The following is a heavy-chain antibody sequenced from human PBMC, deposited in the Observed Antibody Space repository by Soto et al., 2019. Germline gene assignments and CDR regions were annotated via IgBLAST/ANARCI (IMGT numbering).Heavy chain of an antibody. Sequence: VASVKVSCKASGYTFTGYYVHWVREAPGQGLEWMGWISPETGGTSYAQKFQGRVTLSRDTSINTAYLELSSLRFDDAAVYFCARERFQVISDGMDVWGQGTTVTVSS. CDR2: ISPETGGT. D-gene: IGHD2-21*01. CDR3: ARERFQVISDGMDV. CDR1: GYTFTGYY. V-gene: IGHV1-2*02. J-gene: IGHJ6*02.